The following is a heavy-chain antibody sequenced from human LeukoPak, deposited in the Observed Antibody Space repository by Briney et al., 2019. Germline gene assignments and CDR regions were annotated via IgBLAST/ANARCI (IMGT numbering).Heavy chain of an antibody. V-gene: IGHV3-23*01. CDR3: AELGITMIGGV. Sequence: PGGSLRLSCAASGFTFSIYWMTWVRQAPGKGLEWVSAISGSGGNTYYADSVKGRFTISRDNSKNTLYLQMNSLRAEDTAVYYCAELGITMIGGVWGKGTTVTISS. J-gene: IGHJ6*04. D-gene: IGHD3-10*02. CDR2: ISGSGGNT. CDR1: GFTFSIYW.